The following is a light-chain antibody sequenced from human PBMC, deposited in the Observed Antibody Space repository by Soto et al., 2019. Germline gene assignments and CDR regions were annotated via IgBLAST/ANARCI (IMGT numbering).Light chain of an antibody. J-gene: IGLJ1*01. CDR3: GSYTSTYVRI. CDR2: EVT. Sequence: QAALTQPASVSWSPGQSITISCSGSSSDGGRYNYVSWYQQYPGRAPTLIIYEVTNRPSGVSDRFSGSKSGNVASLTISGLQAADEADYSCGSYTSTYVRIFGTGTKVTVL. V-gene: IGLV2-14*01. CDR1: SSDGGRYNY.